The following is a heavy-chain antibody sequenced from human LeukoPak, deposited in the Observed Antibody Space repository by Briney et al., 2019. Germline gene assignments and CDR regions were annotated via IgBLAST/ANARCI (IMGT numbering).Heavy chain of an antibody. V-gene: IGHV3-53*01. D-gene: IGHD5-12*01. CDR1: GCTVSSNY. CDR2: IYSGGST. J-gene: IGHJ4*02. CDR3: ARVVATIIPHYFDY. Sequence: PGGSLRLSCAASGCTVSSNYMGWVRQAPGKGLEWVSVIYSGGSTYYADSVKGRFTISRDNSRNTLYLQMNSLRAEDTAVYYCARVVATIIPHYFDYWGQGTLVTVSP.